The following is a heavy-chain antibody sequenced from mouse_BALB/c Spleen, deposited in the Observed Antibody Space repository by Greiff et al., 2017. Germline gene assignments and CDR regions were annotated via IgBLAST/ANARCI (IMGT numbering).Heavy chain of an antibody. CDR2: INPSNGRT. Sequence: VQLQQSGAELVKPGASVKLSCKASGYTFTSYWMHWVKQRPGQGLEWIGEINPSNGRTNYNEKFKSKATLTVDKSSSTAYMQLSSLTSEDSAVYYCARWGGMFAYWGQGTLVTVSA. V-gene: IGHV1S81*02. CDR3: ARWGGMFAY. CDR1: GYTFTSYW. D-gene: IGHD1-1*02. J-gene: IGHJ3*01.